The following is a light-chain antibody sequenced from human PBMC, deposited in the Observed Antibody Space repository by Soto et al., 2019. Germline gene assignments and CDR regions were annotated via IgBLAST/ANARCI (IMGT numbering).Light chain of an antibody. CDR1: SSDVGYKNY. CDR3: SSHTSSTTLV. Sequence: QSVLPRPASASGSPGRHMAFPWSETSSDVGYKNYVSWVQQQPGKAPKLLIYAIINRPSGVSQRFSGSKSGNTASLTISGLLPEDEADYYCSSHTSSTTLVFGGGTKLTVL. CDR2: AII. V-gene: IGLV2-14*03. J-gene: IGLJ2*01.